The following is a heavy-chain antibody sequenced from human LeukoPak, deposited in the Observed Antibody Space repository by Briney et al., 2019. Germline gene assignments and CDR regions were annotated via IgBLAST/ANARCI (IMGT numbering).Heavy chain of an antibody. D-gene: IGHD3-22*01. V-gene: IGHV3-30*01. Sequence: GGSLRLSCAASGFTFSSFAMHWVRQAPGKGLEWVAVISYDGSNKYYADSVKGRFTISRDNSKNTLYLQMNRLRAEDTAVYYCANNPLYDSSGPPIYYFDYWGQGTLVTVSS. CDR2: ISYDGSNK. CDR3: ANNPLYDSSGPPIYYFDY. J-gene: IGHJ4*02. CDR1: GFTFSSFA.